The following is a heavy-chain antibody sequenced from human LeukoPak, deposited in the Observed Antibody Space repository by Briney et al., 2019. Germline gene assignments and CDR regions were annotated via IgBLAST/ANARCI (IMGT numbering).Heavy chain of an antibody. CDR2: ISSSGSTI. V-gene: IGHV3-11*04. Sequence: PGGSLRLSCAASGFSVSNNYMSWVRQAPGKGLEWVSYISSSGSTIYYADSVKGRFTISRDNAKNSLYLQKNSLRAEDTAVYYCARAGVDDFWSGYYYFDYWGQGTLVTVSS. CDR1: GFSVSNNY. D-gene: IGHD3-3*01. CDR3: ARAGVDDFWSGYYYFDY. J-gene: IGHJ4*02.